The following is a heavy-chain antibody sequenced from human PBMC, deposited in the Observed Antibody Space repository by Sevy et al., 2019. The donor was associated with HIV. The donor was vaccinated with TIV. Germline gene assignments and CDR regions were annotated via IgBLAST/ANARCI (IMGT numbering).Heavy chain of an antibody. J-gene: IGHJ5*02. CDR2: INESGIT. CDR3: SRSPPVLVVPGAPSWFDP. CDR1: DGSFSGYY. D-gene: IGHD2-2*01. V-gene: IGHV4-34*01. Sequence: SETLSLTCAVHDGSFSGYYWNWICQLPGKGLEWIGEINESGITYYNPSLKSRVTISVDTSKKQFYLKLNSVTAVDSAVYFWSRSPPVLVVPGAPSWFDPWGQGTLVTVSS.